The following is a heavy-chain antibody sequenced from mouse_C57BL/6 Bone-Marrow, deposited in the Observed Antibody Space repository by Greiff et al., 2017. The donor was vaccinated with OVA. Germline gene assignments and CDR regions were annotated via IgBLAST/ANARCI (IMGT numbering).Heavy chain of an antibody. V-gene: IGHV10-1*01. CDR1: GFSFNTYA. CDR3: LAGWDYFDY. J-gene: IGHJ2*01. CDR2: IRSKSNNYAT. D-gene: IGHD1-1*01. Sequence: DVKLVESGGGLVQPKGSLKLSCAASGFSFNTYAMNWVRQAPGKGLEWVARIRSKSNNYATYYADSVKDRFTISRDDSESMLYLQMNNMKTEDTAMYYCLAGWDYFDYWGQGTTLTVSS.